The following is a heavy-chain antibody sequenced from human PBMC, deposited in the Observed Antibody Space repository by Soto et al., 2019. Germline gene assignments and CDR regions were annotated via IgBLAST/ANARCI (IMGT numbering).Heavy chain of an antibody. CDR1: GFTFSSYA. V-gene: IGHV3-30-3*01. CDR2: ISYDGSNK. J-gene: IGHJ6*02. CDR3: ARGPVVYGDSDSYYGMDV. Sequence: PGGSLRLSCAASGFTFSSYAMHWVRQAPGKGLEWVAVISYDGSNKYYADSVKGRFTISRDNSKNTLYLQMNSLRAEDTAVYYCARGPVVYGDSDSYYGMDVWGQGTTVTVS. D-gene: IGHD4-17*01.